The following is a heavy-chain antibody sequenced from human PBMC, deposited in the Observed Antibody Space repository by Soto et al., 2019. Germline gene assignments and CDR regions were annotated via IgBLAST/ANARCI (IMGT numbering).Heavy chain of an antibody. Sequence: GGSLRLSCAASGFTVSSNYMSWVRQAPGKGLEWVSVIYSGGSTYYADSVKGRFTISRHNSKNTLYLQMNSLRAEDTAVYYCARSSRERGYSYGYIAYYYYYMDVWGKGTTVTVSS. CDR3: ARSSRERGYSYGYIAYYYYYMDV. V-gene: IGHV3-53*04. CDR1: GFTVSSNY. D-gene: IGHD5-18*01. J-gene: IGHJ6*03. CDR2: IYSGGST.